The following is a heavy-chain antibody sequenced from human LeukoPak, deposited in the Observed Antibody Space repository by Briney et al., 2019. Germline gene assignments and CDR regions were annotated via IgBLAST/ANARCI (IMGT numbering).Heavy chain of an antibody. V-gene: IGHV4-59*01. CDR3: ARERESYWYFDL. Sequence: SETLSLTCTVSGGSISSYYWSWIRQPPGKGLEWIGYIYSRGTTNYNPSLKSRVTILLDTSKNQFSLRLSSVTAADTAVYYCARERESYWYFDLWGRGTLVTVSS. CDR1: GGSISSYY. D-gene: IGHD1-26*01. J-gene: IGHJ2*01. CDR2: IYSRGTT.